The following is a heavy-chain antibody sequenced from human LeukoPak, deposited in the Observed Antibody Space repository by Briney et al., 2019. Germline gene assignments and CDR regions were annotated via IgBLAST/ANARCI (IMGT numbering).Heavy chain of an antibody. V-gene: IGHV4-59*01. J-gene: IGHJ4*02. CDR1: GYSISTYY. CDR3: ARGSGYFDY. Sequence: SETLSLTCTVSGYSISTYYWSWIRQPPGKGLEWIGYIYYSGSTNYNPSLKSRVTISVDTSKNQFSLKLSSVTAADTAVYYCARGSGYFDYWGQGTLVTVSS. CDR2: IYYSGST.